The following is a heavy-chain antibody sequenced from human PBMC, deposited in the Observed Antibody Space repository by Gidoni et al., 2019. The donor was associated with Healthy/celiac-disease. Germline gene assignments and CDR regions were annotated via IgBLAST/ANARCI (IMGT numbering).Heavy chain of an antibody. Sequence: EVQLLESGGGLVQPGGSLRLSCAASGFTFSSYAMSWVRQTPGKGMWWVSAISGSGGSTYYADSVKGRFTISRDNSKNTLYLQMNSLRAEDTAVYYCAKEIMAARPWEVRTTYGMDVWGQGTTVTVSS. D-gene: IGHD6-6*01. V-gene: IGHV3-23*01. J-gene: IGHJ6*02. CDR3: AKEIMAARPWEVRTTYGMDV. CDR2: ISGSGGST. CDR1: GFTFSSYA.